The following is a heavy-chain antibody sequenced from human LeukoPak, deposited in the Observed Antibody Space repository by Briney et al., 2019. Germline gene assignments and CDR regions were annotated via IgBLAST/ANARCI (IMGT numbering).Heavy chain of an antibody. CDR1: GGSFSGYY. D-gene: IGHD1-26*01. CDR3: ARRGSYRPFLLYFDY. J-gene: IGHJ4*02. CDR2: INHSGST. V-gene: IGHV4-34*01. Sequence: SETLSLTCAVYGGSFSGYYWSWIRQPPGKGLEWIGEINHSGSTNYNPSLKSRVTISVDTSKNQFSLKLSSVTAADTAVYYCARRGSYRPFLLYFDYWGQGTLVTVSS.